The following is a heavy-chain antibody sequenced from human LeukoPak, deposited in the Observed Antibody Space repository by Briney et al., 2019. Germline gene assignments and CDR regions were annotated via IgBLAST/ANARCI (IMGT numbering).Heavy chain of an antibody. CDR1: GFTFSSYE. CDR2: ISSSGSTI. CDR3: ARREVTTWYDAFDI. Sequence: PGGSLSLSCAASGFTFSSYEMNWVRQAPGKGLEWVSYISSSGSTIYYADSVKGRFTISRDNAKNSLYLQMNSLRAEDTAVYYCARREVTTWYDAFDIWGQGTMVTVSS. V-gene: IGHV3-48*03. D-gene: IGHD4-17*01. J-gene: IGHJ3*02.